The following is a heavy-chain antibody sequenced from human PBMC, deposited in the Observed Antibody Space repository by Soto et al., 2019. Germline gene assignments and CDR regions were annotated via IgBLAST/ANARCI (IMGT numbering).Heavy chain of an antibody. J-gene: IGHJ4*02. V-gene: IGHV3-23*01. Sequence: EVQLLESGGGLVQPGGSLRLSCAASGFTFSSYAMSWVRQAPWKGLEWVSAISGSGGSTYYADSVKGRFTISRDNSKNTLYLQMNSLRAEETAVYYCAKGYYDFWSGYYTGGYFDYWGQGTLVTVSS. CDR1: GFTFSSYA. CDR3: AKGYYDFWSGYYTGGYFDY. CDR2: ISGSGGST. D-gene: IGHD3-3*01.